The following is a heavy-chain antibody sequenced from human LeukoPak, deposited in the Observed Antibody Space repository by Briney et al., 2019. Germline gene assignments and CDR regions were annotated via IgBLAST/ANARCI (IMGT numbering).Heavy chain of an antibody. Sequence: GGSLRLSCAASRFTFSSYSMNWVRQAPGKGLEWVSSISSSSSYIYYADSVKGRFTISRDNAKNSLYLQMNSLRAEDTAVYYCARDYKQQLVLDYWGQGTLVTVSS. CDR2: ISSSSSYI. CDR1: RFTFSSYS. V-gene: IGHV3-21*01. D-gene: IGHD6-13*01. J-gene: IGHJ4*02. CDR3: ARDYKQQLVLDY.